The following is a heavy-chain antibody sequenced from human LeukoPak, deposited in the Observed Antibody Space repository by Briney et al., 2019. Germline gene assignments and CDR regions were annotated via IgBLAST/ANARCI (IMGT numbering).Heavy chain of an antibody. CDR2: IGNDGSDT. CDR1: GFTFNSYW. J-gene: IGHJ4*02. V-gene: IGHV3-74*01. CDR3: ARGGMGTGIDF. Sequence: PGGSLRLSCAASGFTSGFTFNSYWMHWVRQAPGKGLVWVSRIGNDGSDTNYADSVKGRFTISRDNAKNTLYLQMNSLRAEDTAVYYSARGGMGTGIDFWGQGTLVTVSS. D-gene: IGHD1-1*01.